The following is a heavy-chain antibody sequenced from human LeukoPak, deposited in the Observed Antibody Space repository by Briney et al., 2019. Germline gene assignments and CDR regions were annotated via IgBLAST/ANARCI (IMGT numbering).Heavy chain of an antibody. D-gene: IGHD3-22*01. CDR1: GFTFSSYS. CDR3: AREFYDSSGCFDY. Sequence: GGSLRLSCAASGFTFSSYSMNWVRQAPGKGLEWVSSISSSSTYIYYADSVKDRFTISRDNAKNSLYLQMNSLRAEDSAVYYCAREFYDSSGCFDYWGQGTLVTVSS. J-gene: IGHJ4*02. V-gene: IGHV3-21*01. CDR2: ISSSSTYI.